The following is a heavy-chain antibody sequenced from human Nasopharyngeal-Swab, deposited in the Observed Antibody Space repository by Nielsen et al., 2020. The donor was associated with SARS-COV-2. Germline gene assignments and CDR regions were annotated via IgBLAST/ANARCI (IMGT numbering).Heavy chain of an antibody. CDR2: TYYRSKWYN. J-gene: IGHJ4*02. D-gene: IGHD3-3*01. CDR1: GDSVSSNSAA. CDR3: ARVGPRHHDFWSGYSFDY. V-gene: IGHV6-1*01. Sequence: SETLSLTCAISGDSVSSNSAAWNWIRQSPSRGLEWLGRTYYRSKWYNDYAVSVKSRITINPDTSKNQFSLQLNSVTPEDTAVYYCARVGPRHHDFWSGYSFDYWGQGTLVTSPQ.